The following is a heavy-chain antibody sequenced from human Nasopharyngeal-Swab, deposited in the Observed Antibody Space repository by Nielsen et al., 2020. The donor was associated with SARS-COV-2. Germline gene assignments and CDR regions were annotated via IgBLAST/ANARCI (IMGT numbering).Heavy chain of an antibody. D-gene: IGHD1-26*01. CDR3: ARLGGGGGNY. Sequence: GESLKISCAASGFTFSSYAMHWVRQAPGKGLEWVAVISCDGSNKYYADSVKGRFTISRDNSKNTLYLQMNSLRAEDTAVYYCARLGGGGGNYWGQGTLVTVSS. J-gene: IGHJ4*02. CDR2: ISCDGSNK. V-gene: IGHV3-30*04. CDR1: GFTFSSYA.